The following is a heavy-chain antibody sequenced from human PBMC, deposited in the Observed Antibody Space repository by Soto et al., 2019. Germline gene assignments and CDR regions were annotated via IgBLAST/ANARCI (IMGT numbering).Heavy chain of an antibody. V-gene: IGHV5-51*01. J-gene: IGHJ6*02. Sequence: GESLKISCKGSGYSFTNYWIGWVRQMPGKDLEWMGIIYPGDSDTRYSPSFQGQVTISADKSISTAYLQWSSLKASDTAMYYCARTDSSGNSGMDVWGQGTTVTVSS. CDR3: ARTDSSGNSGMDV. D-gene: IGHD3-22*01. CDR1: GYSFTNYW. CDR2: IYPGDSDT.